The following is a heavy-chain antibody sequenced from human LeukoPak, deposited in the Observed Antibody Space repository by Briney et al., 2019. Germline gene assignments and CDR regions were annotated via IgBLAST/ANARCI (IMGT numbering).Heavy chain of an antibody. CDR1: GFTFSSYA. CDR3: AKMGTSISYNVDFDY. Sequence: GGTLRLSCAASGFTFSSYAMSWVRQAPGKGLEWVSAIGGSGGSTYYADSVKGRFTISRDNSKNTLYLQMNSLRAEDTAVYYCAKMGTSISYNVDFDYWGQGTLVTVSS. D-gene: IGHD1-14*01. V-gene: IGHV3-23*01. CDR2: IGGSGGST. J-gene: IGHJ4*02.